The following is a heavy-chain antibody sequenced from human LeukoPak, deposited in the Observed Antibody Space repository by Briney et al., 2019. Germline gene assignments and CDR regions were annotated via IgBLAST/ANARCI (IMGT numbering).Heavy chain of an antibody. CDR2: INPNSGGT. D-gene: IGHD1-26*01. CDR3: ARAYERIVSRSIVGATTFAFDI. V-gene: IGHV1-2*02. CDR1: GYTFTSYG. Sequence: GASVKVSCKACGYTFTSYGITWVRQVPGQGPEWMGWINPNSGGTNYAQKFQGRVTMTRDTSISTAYMELSRLRSDDTAVYYCARAYERIVSRSIVGATTFAFDIWGQGTMVIVSS. J-gene: IGHJ3*02.